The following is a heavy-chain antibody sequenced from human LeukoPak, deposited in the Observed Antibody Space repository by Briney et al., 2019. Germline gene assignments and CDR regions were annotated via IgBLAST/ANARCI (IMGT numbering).Heavy chain of an antibody. D-gene: IGHD1-26*01. V-gene: IGHV1-69*05. J-gene: IGHJ4*02. CDR1: GGTFSSYA. CDR2: IIPIFGTA. Sequence: GASVKVSCKASGGTFSSYAISWVRQAPGQGLEWMGGIIPIFGTANYAQKFQGRVTITTDESTSTAYMELSSLRSEDTAVYYCARDRGIVGATTSPVSDYWGQGTLVTVSS. CDR3: ARDRGIVGATTSPVSDY.